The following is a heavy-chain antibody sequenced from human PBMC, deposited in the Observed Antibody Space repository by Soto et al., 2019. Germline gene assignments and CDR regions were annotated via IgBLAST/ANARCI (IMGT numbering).Heavy chain of an antibody. D-gene: IGHD3-10*01. CDR1: GFTFKSYS. V-gene: IGHV3-48*04. CDR3: GRAAQFGELIFHR. Sequence: QPVGSLRLSCAASGFTFKSYSMNWVRQAPGKGLEWVSYISGGSKTINYADSVKGRFTSSRDNARNSLFLQMNSLRVEDTAIYYWGRAAQFGELIFHRWGQGPLVTPS. CDR2: ISGGSKTI. J-gene: IGHJ4*02.